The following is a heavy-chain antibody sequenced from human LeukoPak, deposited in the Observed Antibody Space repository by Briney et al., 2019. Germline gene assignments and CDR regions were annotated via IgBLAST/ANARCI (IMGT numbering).Heavy chain of an antibody. Sequence: PGGSLRLSCAASGFIFSSYTMNWVRQAPGKGLEWVSSITGTTSYIYYADSVKGRFTISGDNAKNSLYLQMNSLRAEDTAVYYCARDPYSYGYYWGQGTLVTVSS. D-gene: IGHD5-18*01. CDR2: ITGTTSYI. CDR1: GFIFSSYT. V-gene: IGHV3-21*01. J-gene: IGHJ4*02. CDR3: ARDPYSYGYY.